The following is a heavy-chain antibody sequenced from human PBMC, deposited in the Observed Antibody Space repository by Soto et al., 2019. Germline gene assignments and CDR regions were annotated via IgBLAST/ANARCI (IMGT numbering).Heavy chain of an antibody. CDR1: GYTFTSHG. V-gene: IGHV1-18*01. D-gene: IGHD2-2*01. CDR3: ARDRSAVVVPAAPNWFDP. CDR2: ISTYNGNT. Sequence: ASVKVSCKTSGYTFTSHGIGWVRQAPGQGLEWMGWISTYNGNTNYAQKLQGRVTMTTDTSTRTAYMELRSPKSDDTAVYYCARDRSAVVVPAAPNWFDPWGQGTLVTVSS. J-gene: IGHJ5*02.